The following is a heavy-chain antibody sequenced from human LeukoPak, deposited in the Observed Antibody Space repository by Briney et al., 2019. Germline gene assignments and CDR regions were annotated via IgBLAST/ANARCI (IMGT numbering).Heavy chain of an antibody. D-gene: IGHD6-19*01. CDR3: AAGYSSGWRPLNY. V-gene: IGHV3-74*01. CDR1: GFTFSDYW. CDR2: INADEDRA. J-gene: IGHJ4*02. Sequence: GGSLRLSCAASGFTFSDYWMHWVRQAPGKGLVWVSHINADEDRAAYADSVKGRFTISRDNSKNTLYLQMNSLRAEDTAVYYCAAGYSSGWRPLNYWGQGTLVTVSS.